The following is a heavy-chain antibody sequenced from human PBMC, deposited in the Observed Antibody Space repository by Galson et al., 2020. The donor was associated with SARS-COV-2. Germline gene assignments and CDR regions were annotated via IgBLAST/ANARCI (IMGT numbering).Heavy chain of an antibody. Sequence: GESLKISCAASGFAFDDYNMHWVRQRPGKGLEWVAFINWDGDDTYYGDSVRGRFTISRDNDKDSVFLQMNNVRPDDTAFYYCAKGRGDYNGNLFDTWGQGILVTVSS. CDR2: INWDGDDT. D-gene: IGHD1-1*01. CDR1: GFAFDDYN. J-gene: IGHJ4*02. V-gene: IGHV3-43D*03. CDR3: AKGRGDYNGNLFDT.